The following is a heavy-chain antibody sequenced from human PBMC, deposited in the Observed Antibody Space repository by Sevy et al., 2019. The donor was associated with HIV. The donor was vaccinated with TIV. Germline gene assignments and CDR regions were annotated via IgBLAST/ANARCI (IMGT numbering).Heavy chain of an antibody. D-gene: IGHD3-22*01. CDR3: ARVSYYSDTSGYFPPPYYYYMDV. CDR1: GFTLSNFW. Sequence: GSLRLSCAVSGFTLSNFWMSWVRQAPGKGLEWVASIKEDGSEKYYVDSVEGRFTISRDNAKDSLYLQMQSLRAEDTAVYYCARVSYYSDTSGYFPPPYYYYMDVWGKGTTVTVSS. V-gene: IGHV3-7*01. CDR2: IKEDGSEK. J-gene: IGHJ6*03.